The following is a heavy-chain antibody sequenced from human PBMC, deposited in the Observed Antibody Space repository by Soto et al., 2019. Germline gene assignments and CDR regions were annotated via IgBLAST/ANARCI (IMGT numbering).Heavy chain of an antibody. CDR3: AREWSTSGDLAY. Sequence: QVQLVESGGGVVQPGRSLRLSCAASGFTFSSHSIQWVRQAPGKGLVWVAVISCDGSIKYYADSVKGRFTISRDKSKKRAYLQMNSLRAEDRAVFYCAREWSTSGDLAYWGQGTLVIVSS. D-gene: IGHD1-26*01. CDR2: ISCDGSIK. CDR1: GFTFSSHS. J-gene: IGHJ4*02. V-gene: IGHV3-30-3*01.